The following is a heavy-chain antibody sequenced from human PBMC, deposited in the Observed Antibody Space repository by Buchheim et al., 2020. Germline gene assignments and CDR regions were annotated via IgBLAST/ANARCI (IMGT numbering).Heavy chain of an antibody. V-gene: IGHV4-59*01. CDR1: GGSISSYY. CDR2: IYYSGST. CDR3: ARDRGSYGIRYYGMDV. J-gene: IGHJ6*02. D-gene: IGHD5-18*01. Sequence: QVQLQESGPGLVKPSETLSLTCTVSGGSISSYYWSWIRQPPGKGLEWIGYIYYSGSTNYNPSLKSRVTISVDTSKNQFSLKLSSVTAADTAVYYCARDRGSYGIRYYGMDVWGQGTT.